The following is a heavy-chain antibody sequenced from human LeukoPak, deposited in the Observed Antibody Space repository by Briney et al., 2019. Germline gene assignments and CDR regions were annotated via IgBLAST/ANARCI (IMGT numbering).Heavy chain of an antibody. CDR1: GGSFSGYY. CDR2: IYYSGST. J-gene: IGHJ5*02. D-gene: IGHD3-16*02. Sequence: SETLSLTCAVYGGSFSGYYWSWIRQPPGKGLEWIGYIYYSGSTNYNPSLKSRVTISVDTSKNQFSLRLSSVTAADTAVYYCARTSRGSYRRWFDPWGQGTLVTVSS. V-gene: IGHV4-59*12. CDR3: ARTSRGSYRRWFDP.